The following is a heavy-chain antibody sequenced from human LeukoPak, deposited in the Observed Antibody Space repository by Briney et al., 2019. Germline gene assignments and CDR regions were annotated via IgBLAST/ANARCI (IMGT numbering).Heavy chain of an antibody. J-gene: IGHJ3*02. Sequence: GESLKISFTGSGYSFSTYWIGWVRPMPGKGLEWGGIIYPDDSDTRYSPSFQGQVTISADKSISTAYLQWSSLKASDTAMYYCARGGDYGDPRRPFNIWGQGTVVTVSS. V-gene: IGHV5-51*01. CDR3: ARGGDYGDPRRPFNI. D-gene: IGHD4-17*01. CDR2: IYPDDSDT. CDR1: GYSFSTYW.